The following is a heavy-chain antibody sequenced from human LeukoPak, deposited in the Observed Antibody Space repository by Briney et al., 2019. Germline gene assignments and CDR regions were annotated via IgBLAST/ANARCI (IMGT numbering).Heavy chain of an antibody. V-gene: IGHV4-4*07. CDR2: IYTSGST. J-gene: IGHJ4*02. CDR3: ARDPGGYSSSWYFDY. Sequence: SETLSLTCTVSGGSISSYYWSWIRQPAGKGLEWIGRIYTSGSTNYNPSLKSQVTMSVDTSKNQFSLKLSSVTAADTAVYYCARDPGGYSSSWYFDYWGQGTLVTVSS. CDR1: GGSISSYY. D-gene: IGHD6-13*01.